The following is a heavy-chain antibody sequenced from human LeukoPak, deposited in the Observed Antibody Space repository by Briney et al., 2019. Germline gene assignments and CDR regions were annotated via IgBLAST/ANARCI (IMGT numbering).Heavy chain of an antibody. CDR2: IRSKAYGGTT. V-gene: IGHV3-49*03. Sequence: PGGSLRLSCTASGFTSGDYAMSWFRQAPGKGLEWVGFIRSKAYGGTTEYAASVKGRFTISRDDSKSIAYLQMNSLKTEDTAVYYCTRVIYYYGMDVWGQGTTVTVSS. J-gene: IGHJ6*02. CDR3: TRVIYYYGMDV. CDR1: GFTSGDYA.